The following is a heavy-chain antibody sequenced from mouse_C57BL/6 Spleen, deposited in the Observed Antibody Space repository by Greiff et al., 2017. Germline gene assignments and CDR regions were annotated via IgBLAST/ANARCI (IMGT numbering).Heavy chain of an antibody. J-gene: IGHJ3*01. D-gene: IGHD2-14*01. V-gene: IGHV5-9*01. Sequence: EVMLVESGGGLVKPGGSLKLSCAASGFTFSSYTMSWVRQTPEKRLEWVATISGGGGNTYYPDSVKGRFTISRDNAKNTLYLQMSSLRSEDTALYYCARQGYDLAWFAYWGQGTLVTVSA. CDR2: ISGGGGNT. CDR3: ARQGYDLAWFAY. CDR1: GFTFSSYT.